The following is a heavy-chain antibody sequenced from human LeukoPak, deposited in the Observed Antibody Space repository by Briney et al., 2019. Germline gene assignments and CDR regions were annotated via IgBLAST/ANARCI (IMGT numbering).Heavy chain of an antibody. J-gene: IGHJ4*02. V-gene: IGHV3-23*01. CDR2: ISGSGDNT. D-gene: IGHD6-6*01. CDR3: AKSPKYSSTSSFDY. Sequence: PGASLRLSCAASGFTFSSNAMSWVRQTPGKGLEWVSAISGSGDNTYYADSVKGRFTISRDNSKNTLYLQMNSLRAEDTAVYYCAKSPKYSSTSSFDYWGQGTLVTVSS. CDR1: GFTFSSNA.